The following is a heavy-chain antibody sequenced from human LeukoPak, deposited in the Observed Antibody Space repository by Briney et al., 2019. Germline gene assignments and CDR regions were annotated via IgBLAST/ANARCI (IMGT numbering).Heavy chain of an antibody. CDR1: GGSISSYY. Sequence: PSETLSLTCTVSGGSISSYYWSWIRKPPGKGLEWIGYIYYSGSTNYNPSLKSRVTISVDTSKNQFSLKLSSVTAADTAVYYCARDRAYCGGDCYPALNRYYMDVWGKGTTVTVSS. J-gene: IGHJ6*03. CDR3: ARDRAYCGGDCYPALNRYYMDV. V-gene: IGHV4-59*01. CDR2: IYYSGST. D-gene: IGHD2-21*02.